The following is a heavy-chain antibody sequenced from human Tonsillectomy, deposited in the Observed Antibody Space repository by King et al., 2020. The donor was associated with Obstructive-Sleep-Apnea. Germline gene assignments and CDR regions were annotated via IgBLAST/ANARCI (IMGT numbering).Heavy chain of an antibody. CDR1: GGSISSSSYY. CDR3: AREAGKTSAAPADYYYYGMDG. CDR2: IYYSGST. D-gene: IGHD4-23*01. Sequence: QLQESGPGLVKPSETLSLTCTVSGGSISSSSYYWGWIRQPPGKGLEWIGSIYYSGSTYYNPSLKSRVTISVDTSKNQFSLKLSSVTAADTAVYYCAREAGKTSAAPADYYYYGMDGWGQGTTVTVSS. V-gene: IGHV4-39*07. J-gene: IGHJ6*02.